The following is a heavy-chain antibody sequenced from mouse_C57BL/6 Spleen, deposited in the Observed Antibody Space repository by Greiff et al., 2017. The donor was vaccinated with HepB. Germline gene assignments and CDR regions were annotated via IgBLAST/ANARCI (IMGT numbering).Heavy chain of an antibody. J-gene: IGHJ3*01. CDR1: GYTFTSYW. Sequence: QVQLKQPGAELVKPGASVKLSCKASGYTFTSYWMHWVKQRPGRGLEWIGRIDPNSGGTKYNEKFKSTATLTVDKPSSTAYMQLSSLTSEDSAVYYCARWGLSNYPAWFAYWGQGTLVTVSA. V-gene: IGHV1-72*01. CDR3: ARWGLSNYPAWFAY. D-gene: IGHD2-5*01. CDR2: IDPNSGGT.